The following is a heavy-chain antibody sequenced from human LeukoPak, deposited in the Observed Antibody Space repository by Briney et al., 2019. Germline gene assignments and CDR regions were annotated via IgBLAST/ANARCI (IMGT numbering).Heavy chain of an antibody. CDR1: GLPFSIYW. D-gene: IGHD7-27*01. J-gene: IGHJ4*02. V-gene: IGHV3-74*01. Sequence: GGSLRLPCAASGLPFSIYWMHWFRHATGKGRIWVSRNNSDGRIRNYVVSVKGRFTIYRDNGKSTLYLEISSLRAEDTAVYYCARGPSGWGSLDYWGQGTLVTVSS. CDR2: NNSDGRIR. CDR3: ARGPSGWGSLDY.